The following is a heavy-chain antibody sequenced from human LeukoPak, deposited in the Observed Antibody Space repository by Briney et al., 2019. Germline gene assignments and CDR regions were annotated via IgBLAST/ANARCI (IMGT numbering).Heavy chain of an antibody. CDR3: AKDLYELHPWADAFDI. V-gene: IGHV3-7*03. CDR1: GFTFSSYW. J-gene: IGHJ3*02. Sequence: GGSLRLSCAGSGFTFSSYWMSWVRQAPGKGLEWVANIKQDGSEKHYVDSVKGRFTISRDNSKNTLYLQMNSLRAEDTAVYYCAKDLYELHPWADAFDIWGQGTMVTVSS. D-gene: IGHD5/OR15-5a*01. CDR2: IKQDGSEK.